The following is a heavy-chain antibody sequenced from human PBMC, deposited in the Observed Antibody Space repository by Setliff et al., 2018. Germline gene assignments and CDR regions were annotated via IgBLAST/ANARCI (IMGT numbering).Heavy chain of an antibody. CDR3: ARGESSGWYVVDY. V-gene: IGHV1-3*01. J-gene: IGHJ4*02. D-gene: IGHD6-19*01. Sequence: GALVKVSCKASGYTFTSYAMHWVRQAPGQRLEWMGWINAGNGNTKYSQKFQGRVTITRDTSASTAYMELSSLRSEDTAVYYCARGESSGWYVVDYWGQGTLVTVSS. CDR1: GYTFTSYA. CDR2: INAGNGNT.